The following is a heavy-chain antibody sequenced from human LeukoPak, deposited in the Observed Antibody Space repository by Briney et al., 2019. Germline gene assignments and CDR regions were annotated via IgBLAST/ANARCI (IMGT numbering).Heavy chain of an antibody. CDR1: GGTFSSYA. CDR3: ARGSKRAAPFDY. CDR2: ITPIFGTA. D-gene: IGHD2-15*01. Sequence: SVTVSCKASGGTFSSYAISWVRQAPGQGLEWMGGITPIFGTANYAQKFQGRVTITTDESTSTAYMELSSLRSEDTAVYYCARGSKRAAPFDYWGQGTLVTVSS. J-gene: IGHJ4*02. V-gene: IGHV1-69*05.